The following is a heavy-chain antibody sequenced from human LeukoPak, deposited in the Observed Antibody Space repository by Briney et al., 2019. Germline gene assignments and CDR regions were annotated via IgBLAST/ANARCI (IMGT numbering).Heavy chain of an antibody. CDR2: INPNSGGT. V-gene: IGHV1-2*02. D-gene: IGHD2-2*01. CDR1: GYTFTGYY. CDR3: ARGDEDCSSTSCFTLFDY. J-gene: IGHJ4*02. Sequence: ASVTVSCMASGYTFTGYYMHWVRQAAGQGLEWMGWINPNSGGTKYAQKFQGRVKMTRDTSISTAYMELSRLRSDDTAVYYCARGDEDCSSTSCFTLFDYWGQGTLVTVSS.